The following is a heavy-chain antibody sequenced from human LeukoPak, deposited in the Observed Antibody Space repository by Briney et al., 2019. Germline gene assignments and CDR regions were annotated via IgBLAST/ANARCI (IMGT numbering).Heavy chain of an antibody. CDR2: IYHSGST. J-gene: IGHJ4*02. CDR3: ARGCSGGSCYSQFDY. CDR1: GGSISSSNW. Sequence: PSETLSLTCAVSGGSISSSNWWSWVRQPPGKGPEWIGEIYHSGSTNYNPSLKSRVTISVDKSKNQFSLKLSSVTAADTAVYYCARGCSGGSCYSQFDYWGQGTLVTVSS. V-gene: IGHV4-4*02. D-gene: IGHD2-15*01.